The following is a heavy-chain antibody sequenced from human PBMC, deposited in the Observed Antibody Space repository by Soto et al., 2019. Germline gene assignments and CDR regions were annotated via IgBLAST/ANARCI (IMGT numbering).Heavy chain of an antibody. CDR3: VSDFWSGYNYYYYGMYV. D-gene: IGHD3-3*01. CDR1: GYSFTSYW. CDR2: IDPSDSYT. Sequence: GESLKISCKGSGYSFTSYWISWVRQMPGKGLEWMGRIDPSDSYTNYSPSFQGHVTISADKSISTAYLQWSSLKASDTAMYYCVSDFWSGYNYYYYGMYVWGQGTTVTVSS. V-gene: IGHV5-10-1*01. J-gene: IGHJ6*02.